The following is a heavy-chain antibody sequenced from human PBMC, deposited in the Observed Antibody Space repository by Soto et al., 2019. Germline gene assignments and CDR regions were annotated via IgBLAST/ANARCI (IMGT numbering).Heavy chain of an antibody. Sequence: EVQLLESGGGLVQPGGSLRLSCAASGFTFSSYAMSWVRQAPGKGLEWVSAISGSGGSTYYADSVKGRFTISRDNSKNTLYLQMNSLRAEDTAVYYCAKAIVAPIGSHYGMDVWGQGTTVTVSS. J-gene: IGHJ6*02. D-gene: IGHD5-12*01. V-gene: IGHV3-23*01. CDR2: ISGSGGST. CDR1: GFTFSSYA. CDR3: AKAIVAPIGSHYGMDV.